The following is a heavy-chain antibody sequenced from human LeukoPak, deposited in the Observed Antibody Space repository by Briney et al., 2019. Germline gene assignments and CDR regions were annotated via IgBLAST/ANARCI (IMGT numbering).Heavy chain of an antibody. CDR1: GGSFSGYY. CDR2: INHSGST. J-gene: IGHJ6*03. V-gene: IGHV4-34*01. Sequence: SETLSLTCAVYGGSFSGYYWSWIRQPPGKGLEWIGEINHSGSTNYNPSLKSRVTISVDTSKNQFSLKLSSVTAADTAVYYCARVGRCSSTSCYRSSLSHYYYYYMDVWGKGTTVTVSS. D-gene: IGHD2-2*01. CDR3: ARVGRCSSTSCYRSSLSHYYYYYMDV.